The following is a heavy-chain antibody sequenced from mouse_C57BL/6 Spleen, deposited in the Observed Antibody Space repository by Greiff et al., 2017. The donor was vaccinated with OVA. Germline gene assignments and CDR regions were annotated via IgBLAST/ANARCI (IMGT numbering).Heavy chain of an antibody. Sequence: QVQLQQPGAELVRPGTPVKLSCKASGYTFTSYWMHWVKQRPGQGLEWIGVIDPSDSYTNYNQKFKGKATLTVDTSSSTAYMQLSSLTSEDSAVYYCARGDSFDYWGQGTTLTVSS. CDR3: ARGDSFDY. CDR2: IDPSDSYT. V-gene: IGHV1-59*01. D-gene: IGHD2-12*01. J-gene: IGHJ2*01. CDR1: GYTFTSYW.